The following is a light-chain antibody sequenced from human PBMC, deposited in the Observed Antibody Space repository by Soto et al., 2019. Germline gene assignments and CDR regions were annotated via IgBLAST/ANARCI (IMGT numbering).Light chain of an antibody. Sequence: LTQPASVSGSPGQSITISCTGTSSDIGGYNCVSWYQQYPGKAPELMIFEVSNRPSGVSNRFSGSKSGNTASLTISGLQAEDEADYYCSSYTSAGTLVFGTGTKVTVL. CDR1: SSDIGGYNC. V-gene: IGLV2-14*01. CDR2: EVS. CDR3: SSYTSAGTLV. J-gene: IGLJ1*01.